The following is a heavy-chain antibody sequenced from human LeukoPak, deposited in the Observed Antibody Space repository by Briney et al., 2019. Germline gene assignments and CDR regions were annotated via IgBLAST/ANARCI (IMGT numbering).Heavy chain of an antibody. V-gene: IGHV1-18*01. CDR3: ARGEAAAGGFGDFDY. CDR1: GYTFTSYG. CDR2: ISAYNGNT. Sequence: GASVKVSCKASGYTFTSYGISWVRQAPGQGLEWMGWISAYNGNTNYAQKPQGRVTMTTDTSTSTAYMELRSLRSDDTAVYYCARGEAAAGGFGDFDYWGQGTLVTVSS. J-gene: IGHJ4*02. D-gene: IGHD6-13*01.